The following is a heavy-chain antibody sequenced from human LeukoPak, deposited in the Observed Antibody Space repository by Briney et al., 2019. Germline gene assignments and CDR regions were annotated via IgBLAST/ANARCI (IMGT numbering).Heavy chain of an antibody. Sequence: SETLSLTCAVSGGSIRNSSFYWGWIRQPPGKGLEWIGEINHSGSTNYNPSLKSRVTISVDTPKNQFSLKLSSVTAADTAVYYCARQGYSSGWDDYWGRGTLVTVSS. V-gene: IGHV4-39*01. CDR1: GGSIRNSSFY. CDR3: ARQGYSSGWDDY. D-gene: IGHD6-19*01. J-gene: IGHJ4*02. CDR2: INHSGST.